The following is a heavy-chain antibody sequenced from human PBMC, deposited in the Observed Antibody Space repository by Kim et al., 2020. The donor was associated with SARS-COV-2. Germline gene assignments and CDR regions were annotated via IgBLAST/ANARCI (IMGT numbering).Heavy chain of an antibody. V-gene: IGHV3-15*01. Sequence: DYAAPVKGRFTISRDDSKNTLYLQMNSLKTEDTAVYYCTTVGQQLVRAFNWGQGTLVTVSS. CDR3: TTVGQQLVRAFN. J-gene: IGHJ4*02. D-gene: IGHD6-13*01.